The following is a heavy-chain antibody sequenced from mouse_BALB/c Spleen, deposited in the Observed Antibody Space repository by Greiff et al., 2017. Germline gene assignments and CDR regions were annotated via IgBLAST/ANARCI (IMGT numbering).Heavy chain of an antibody. Sequence: VQLQQSGTVLARPGASVKMSCKASGYSFTSYWMHWVKQRPGQGFEWIGEINPSNGGTNYNEKFKRKATLTVDKSSSTAYMQLSSLTSEDSAVYYCTRGSTMIRGDYFDYWGQGTTLTVSS. CDR2: INPSNGGT. CDR3: TRGSTMIRGDYFDY. CDR1: GYSFTSYW. V-gene: IGHV1S16*01. D-gene: IGHD2-4*01. J-gene: IGHJ2*01.